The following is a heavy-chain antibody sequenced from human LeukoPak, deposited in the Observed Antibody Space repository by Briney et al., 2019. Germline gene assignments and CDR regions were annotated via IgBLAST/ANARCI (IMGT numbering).Heavy chain of an antibody. Sequence: GASVKVSCTASGYTFTIYGLSWVRRAPGQGLEWMGWISPYTHNINYAQNLQGRVTMTTDISTSTAYLEVRSLRSDDTAVYYCARDTQSYGYYVGVIGLWGQGTLVTVSS. CDR3: ARDTQSYGYYVGVIGL. CDR1: GYTFTIYG. D-gene: IGHD4-17*01. J-gene: IGHJ4*02. V-gene: IGHV1-18*01. CDR2: ISPYTHNI.